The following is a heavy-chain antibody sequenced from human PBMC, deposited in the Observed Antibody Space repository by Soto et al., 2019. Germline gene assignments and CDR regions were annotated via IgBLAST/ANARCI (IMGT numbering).Heavy chain of an antibody. CDR1: GFSLSTSGVG. D-gene: IGHD3-10*01. J-gene: IGHJ5*02. CDR2: IYWDDDK. CDR3: AHSIPPEGLVRGVNAGRYNWFDP. V-gene: IGHV2-5*02. Sequence: GSGPTLVNPTQTLTLTCTFSGFSLSTSGVGVGWIRQPPGKALEWLALIYWDDDKRYSPSLKSRLTITKDTSKNQVVLTMTNMDPVDTATYYCAHSIPPEGLVRGVNAGRYNWFDPWGQGTLVTVSS.